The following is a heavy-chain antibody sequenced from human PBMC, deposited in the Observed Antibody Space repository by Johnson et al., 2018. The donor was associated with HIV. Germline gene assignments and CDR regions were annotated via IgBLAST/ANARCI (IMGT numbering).Heavy chain of an antibody. CDR1: GFTFSNYA. J-gene: IGHJ3*02. Sequence: VQLLESGGGFIQPGGSRRLSCAASGFTFSNYAMSWVRQAPGKGLEWVSVISGSGGSTYYADSVKGRFTISRDNSKNTLCLQMNSLRAEDTAVYYCARGVVGVLSNAFDIWGQGTMVIVSS. CDR3: ARGVVGVLSNAFDI. CDR2: ISGSGGST. D-gene: IGHD1-26*01. V-gene: IGHV3-23*01.